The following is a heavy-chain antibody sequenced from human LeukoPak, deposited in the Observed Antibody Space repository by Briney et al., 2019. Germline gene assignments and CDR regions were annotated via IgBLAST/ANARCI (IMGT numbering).Heavy chain of an antibody. CDR1: GFTFSSYS. J-gene: IGHJ4*02. Sequence: GGSLRLSCAASGFTFSSYSMNWVPQAPGKGLEWVSSISSSSSYIYYADSVEGRFTISRDTASNSLYLQMNSLRAEDTAVYCCARDDSSSLDYWGQGTLVTVSS. CDR2: ISSSSSYI. D-gene: IGHD6-13*01. V-gene: IGHV3-21*01. CDR3: ARDDSSSLDY.